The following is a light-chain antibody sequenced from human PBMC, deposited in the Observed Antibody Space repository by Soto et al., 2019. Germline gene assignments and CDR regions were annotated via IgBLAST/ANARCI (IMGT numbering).Light chain of an antibody. CDR2: DVS. CDR3: ASYKSSSYVV. Sequence: QSALTQPASVSGSPGQSITISCTGTSSDVGAYNYVSWYQQHPGKAPKLMIYDVSNRPSGVSNRFSGSKSGNTASLTISGLQPEDEADYYCASYKSSSYVVFGGGTKLTVL. V-gene: IGLV2-14*03. J-gene: IGLJ2*01. CDR1: SSDVGAYNY.